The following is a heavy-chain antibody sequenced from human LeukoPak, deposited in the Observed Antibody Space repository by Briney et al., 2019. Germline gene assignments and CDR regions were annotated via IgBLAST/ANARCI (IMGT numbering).Heavy chain of an antibody. CDR1: GYTFTGYY. V-gene: IGHV1-2*02. Sequence: ASVKVSCKTSGYTFTGYYIHWVRQAPGQGLEWMGWINPNSGGTNYAQKFQGRVTMTRDTSISTAYMELSRLRSDDTAVYYCARVYNWNYRPDNWFDPWGQGTLVTVSS. J-gene: IGHJ5*02. CDR3: ARVYNWNYRPDNWFDP. D-gene: IGHD1-7*01. CDR2: INPNSGGT.